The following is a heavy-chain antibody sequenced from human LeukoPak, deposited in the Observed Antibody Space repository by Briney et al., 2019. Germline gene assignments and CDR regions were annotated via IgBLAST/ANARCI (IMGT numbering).Heavy chain of an antibody. CDR1: GGSISSSTYY. CDR2: IYYSGTT. V-gene: IGHV4-39*07. J-gene: IGHJ6*04. CDR3: ARDAGDPLEMDV. D-gene: IGHD3-3*01. Sequence: SETLSLTCTVSGGSISSSTYYWAWVRQPPGKGLEWIASIYYSGTTYYNPSLKSRVTISVDTSRNQFSLNLSSVTAADTAVYYCARDAGDPLEMDVWGKGTTVTISS.